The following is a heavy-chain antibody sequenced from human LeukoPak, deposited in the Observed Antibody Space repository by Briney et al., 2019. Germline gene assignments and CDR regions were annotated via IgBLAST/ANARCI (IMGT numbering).Heavy chain of an antibody. CDR2: TYYRSKWYN. J-gene: IGHJ4*02. D-gene: IGHD3-3*01. CDR3: AREAGQLRFLEWLLYHPTHFDY. V-gene: IGHV6-1*01. Sequence: SQTLSLTCAISGDSVSSNSAAWNWIRQSPSRGLEWLGRTYYRSKWYNDYAVSVKSRITINPDTSKNQFSLQLNSETPEDTAVYYCAREAGQLRFLEWLLYHPTHFDYWGQGTLVTVSS. CDR1: GDSVSSNSAA.